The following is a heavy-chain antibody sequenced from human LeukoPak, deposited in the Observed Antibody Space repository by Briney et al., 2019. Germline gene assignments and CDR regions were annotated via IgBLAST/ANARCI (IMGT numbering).Heavy chain of an antibody. CDR3: ARQAISGYDPPPFDS. Sequence: SETLSLTCTVSGGSISSSTYYWGWLRQPPGKGLEWIGNLYYGGTTYYNPSIKRRVTISVDTSKNQFSLKLSSVTAADTAVYYCARQAISGYDPPPFDSWGQGTLVTVSS. D-gene: IGHD5-12*01. J-gene: IGHJ4*02. V-gene: IGHV4-39*01. CDR2: LYYGGTT. CDR1: GGSISSSTYY.